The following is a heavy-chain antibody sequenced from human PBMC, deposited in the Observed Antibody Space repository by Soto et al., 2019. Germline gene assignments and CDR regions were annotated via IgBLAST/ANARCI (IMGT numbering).Heavy chain of an antibody. CDR2: INSDGSMT. D-gene: IGHD4-4*01. J-gene: IGHJ5*02. CDR3: VRGKDQYHTLTYSYYDQ. CDR1: GFTCSRYW. Sequence: PGGSLRLSCAASGFTCSRYWMHWVRQAPGEGLMWVSRINSDGSMTSYADSVKGRFTISRDNAKNTVYLHMNSLRAEDTARYYCVRGKDQYHTLTYSYYDQWGQGTLVTVSS. V-gene: IGHV3-74*01.